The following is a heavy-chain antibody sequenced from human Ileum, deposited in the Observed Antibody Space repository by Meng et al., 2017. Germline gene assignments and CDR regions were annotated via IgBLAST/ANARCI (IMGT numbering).Heavy chain of an antibody. CDR3: AKGKVDYYYGMDV. D-gene: IGHD1-26*01. Sequence: SLMFSCAASGFTFDDYAMHWVRQAPGKGLEWVSLISWDGGSTYYADSVKGRFTISRDNSKTSLYLQMNSLRAEDTALYYCAKGKVDYYYGMDVWGQGTTVTVSS. CDR1: GFTFDDYA. V-gene: IGHV3-43D*03. J-gene: IGHJ6*02. CDR2: ISWDGGST.